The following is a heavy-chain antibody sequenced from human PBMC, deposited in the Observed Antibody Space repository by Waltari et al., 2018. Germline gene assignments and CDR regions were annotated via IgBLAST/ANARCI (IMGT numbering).Heavy chain of an antibody. J-gene: IGHJ2*01. Sequence: GGSLRLSCAASGFTCSNYWMSWVRQAPGKGLEWVANIKQDGTDKYYVDSVRGRFTISRDNAKNSLYLQMNSLRAEDTALYYCASVASMITFGGVHWYFDLWGRGTLVTVSS. CDR3: ASVASMITFGGVHWYFDL. V-gene: IGHV3-7*03. CDR2: IKQDGTDK. CDR1: GFTCSNYW. D-gene: IGHD3-16*01.